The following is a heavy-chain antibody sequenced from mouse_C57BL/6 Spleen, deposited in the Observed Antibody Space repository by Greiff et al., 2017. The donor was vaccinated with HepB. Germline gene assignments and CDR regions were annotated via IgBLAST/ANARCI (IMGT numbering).Heavy chain of an antibody. D-gene: IGHD2-14*01. V-gene: IGHV1-78*01. J-gene: IGHJ4*01. Sequence: VQLQQSDAELVQPGASVKLSCKVSGYTFTDYTIHWMKQRPDQGLEWIGFIYPRAGNTKYNEKFKGKTTLTADKTSSTAYMQLNSLTSEDSAVYFGARGYRNYAMDYWGQGTSVTVSS. CDR2: IYPRAGNT. CDR3: ARGYRNYAMDY. CDR1: GYTFTDYT.